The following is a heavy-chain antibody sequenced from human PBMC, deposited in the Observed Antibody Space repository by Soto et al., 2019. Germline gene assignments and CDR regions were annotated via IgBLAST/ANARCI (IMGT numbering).Heavy chain of an antibody. CDR3: ARDFEVGTYDH. J-gene: IGHJ4*02. V-gene: IGHV3-20*04. D-gene: IGHD1-26*01. Sequence: EVQLVESGGTVVRPGGSLRLSCAASGFTFDEYGMTWVRQAQGKGLEWVSGINWNGANTQYADSVRGRFTISRDNAKNSLYLQMNGLRAEDTAFYYCARDFEVGTYDHWGQGTLVTVSS. CDR1: GFTFDEYG. CDR2: INWNGANT.